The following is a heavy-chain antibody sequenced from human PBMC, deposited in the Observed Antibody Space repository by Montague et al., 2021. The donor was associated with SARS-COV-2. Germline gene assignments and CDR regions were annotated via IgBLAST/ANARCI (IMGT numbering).Heavy chain of an antibody. CDR3: ARLGSCWWFFDY. CDR1: SGSVSAYY. Sequence: SETLSLTCAVYSGSVSAYYWSWIRQAPGKGLEWIGEINYTGDTYYHPSLRSRVTISVDTPENQFSLKMTSVTAADTAVYYCARLGSCWWFFDYWGQGTLVTVSS. V-gene: IGHV4-34*01. D-gene: IGHD2-8*02. CDR2: INYTGDT. J-gene: IGHJ4*02.